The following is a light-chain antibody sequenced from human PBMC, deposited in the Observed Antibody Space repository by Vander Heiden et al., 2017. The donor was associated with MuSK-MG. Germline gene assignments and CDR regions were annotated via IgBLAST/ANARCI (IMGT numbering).Light chain of an antibody. V-gene: IGLV3-1*01. CDR1: KLGDKY. CDR2: QDS. J-gene: IGLJ2*01. CDR3: QAWNSRTAV. Sequence: SYELTQPPSVSVSPGQTASITCSGDKLGDKYACWYQQKPGQSPVLVIYQDSKRPSGIPERFSGSNSAKKENLTISGTQAMEEADDYCQAWNSRTAVFGGGTKLTVL.